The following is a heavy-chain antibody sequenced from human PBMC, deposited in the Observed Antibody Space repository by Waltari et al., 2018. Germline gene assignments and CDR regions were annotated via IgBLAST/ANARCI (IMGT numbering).Heavy chain of an antibody. CDR2: IYCINGDR. V-gene: IGHV1-2*02. D-gene: IGHD5-12*01. Sequence: QVQLMQSGAEVKRPGASVKVSCQTSGFTFTSYHMHWVRQAPGQGLEWMGLIYCINGDRGYAEKFLGRVTLTRETSLSTIYMEMNRLTSDDTAVYYCAREDIVATKVFDDWGHGTLVTVSS. CDR3: AREDIVATKVFDD. CDR1: GFTFTSYH. J-gene: IGHJ4*01.